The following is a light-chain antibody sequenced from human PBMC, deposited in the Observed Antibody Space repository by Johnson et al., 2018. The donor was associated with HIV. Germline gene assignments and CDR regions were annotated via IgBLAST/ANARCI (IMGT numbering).Light chain of an antibody. J-gene: IGLJ1*01. Sequence: QSVLTQPPSVSAAPGQKVTISCYGSSSDIGNNYVSWYQQLPGTAPKLLIYDNNKRPSGIPARFSGSKSGPSATLDITGLQTGDESDYYCGTWDSRLSAWSFGAGTKVAVL. V-gene: IGLV1-51*01. CDR1: SSDIGNNY. CDR3: GTWDSRLSAWS. CDR2: DNN.